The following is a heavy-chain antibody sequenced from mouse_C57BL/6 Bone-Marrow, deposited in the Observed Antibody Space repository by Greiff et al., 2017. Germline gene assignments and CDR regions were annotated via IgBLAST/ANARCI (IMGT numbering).Heavy chain of an antibody. J-gene: IGHJ1*03. V-gene: IGHV5-4*01. CDR2: ISDGGSYT. Sequence: EVQGVESGGGLVKPGGSLKLSCAASGFTFSSYAMSWVRQTPEKRLEWVATISDGGSYTYYPDNVKGRFTISRDNAKNNLYLQMSHLKSEDTAMYYCARVSTVVATRYFDVWGTGTTVTVSS. D-gene: IGHD1-1*01. CDR1: GFTFSSYA. CDR3: ARVSTVVATRYFDV.